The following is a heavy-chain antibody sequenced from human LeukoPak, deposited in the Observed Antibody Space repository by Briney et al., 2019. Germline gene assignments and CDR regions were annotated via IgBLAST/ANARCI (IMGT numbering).Heavy chain of an antibody. J-gene: IGHJ6*02. V-gene: IGHV4-59*08. CDR2: IYYSGST. CDR1: GGSISSYY. Sequence: SSETLSLTCTVSGGSISSYYWSWIRQPPGKGLEWIGYIYYSGSTDYNPSLKSRLTISIDTSKEQFSLKLSSVTAADTAVYYCARQTEDSHYYYGMDVWGQGTTVTVSS. CDR3: ARQTEDSHYYYGMDV. D-gene: IGHD4-4*01.